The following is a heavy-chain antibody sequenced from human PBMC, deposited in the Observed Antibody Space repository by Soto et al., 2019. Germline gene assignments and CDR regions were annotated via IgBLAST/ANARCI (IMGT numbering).Heavy chain of an antibody. D-gene: IGHD5-12*01. CDR1: GYTFTGYY. V-gene: IGHV1-2*04. CDR3: ARARGYSGYDTYYYYGMDV. J-gene: IGHJ6*02. Sequence: GASVKVSCKASGYTFTGYYMHWVRQAPGQGLEWKGWINPNSGGTNYAQKFQGWVTMTRDTSISTAYMELSSLRSEDTAVYYCARARGYSGYDTYYYYGMDVWGQGTTVTVSS. CDR2: INPNSGGT.